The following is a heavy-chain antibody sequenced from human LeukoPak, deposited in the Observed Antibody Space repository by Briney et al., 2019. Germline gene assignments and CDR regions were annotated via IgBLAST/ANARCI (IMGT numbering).Heavy chain of an antibody. CDR3: ARSHMGGYSGYDTD. D-gene: IGHD5-12*01. Sequence: SGGSLRPSCAAPGFTFTDYGMSWVRHAPGKGLEWVSGTSWNGAGTDYADSVKRRFTISRDNAKNSLYLQMNSPRAEDTALYYCARSHMGGYSGYDTDWGQGTLVTVSS. CDR2: TSWNGAGT. CDR1: GFTFTDYG. V-gene: IGHV3-20*04. J-gene: IGHJ4*02.